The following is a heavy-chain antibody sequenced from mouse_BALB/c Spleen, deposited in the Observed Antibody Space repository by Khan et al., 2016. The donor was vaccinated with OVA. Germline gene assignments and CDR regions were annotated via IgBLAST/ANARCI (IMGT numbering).Heavy chain of an antibody. CDR3: ARPPYFSYTLDH. J-gene: IGHJ4*01. Sequence: QIQLVQSGPELKKPGETVKISCKASGYTFTNYGMNWVKQSPGKALKWMGWINTYTGEPTYADDFKGRFAFSLETSASTAYLQISNLKNEDTATYCCARPPYFSYTLDHWGQEPQSPSPQ. V-gene: IGHV9-3-1*01. CDR1: GYTFTNYG. D-gene: IGHD2-10*01. CDR2: INTYTGEP.